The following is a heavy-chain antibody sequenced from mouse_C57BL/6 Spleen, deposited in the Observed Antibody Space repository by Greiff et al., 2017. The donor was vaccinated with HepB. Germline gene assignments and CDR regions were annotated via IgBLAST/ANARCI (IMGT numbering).Heavy chain of an antibody. V-gene: IGHV1-55*01. Sequence: QVQLQQSGAELVKPGASVKMSCKASGYTFTSYWITWVKQRPGQGLEWIGDIYPGSGSTNYNEKFKSKATLTADKSSSTAYMQLSSLTYEDSAVYYCASPYDYDRNWYFDVWGTGTTVTVSS. CDR2: IYPGSGST. CDR1: GYTFTSYW. D-gene: IGHD2-4*01. J-gene: IGHJ1*03. CDR3: ASPYDYDRNWYFDV.